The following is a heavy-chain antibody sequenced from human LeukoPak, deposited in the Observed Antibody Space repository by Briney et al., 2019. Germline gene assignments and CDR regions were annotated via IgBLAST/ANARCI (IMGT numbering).Heavy chain of an antibody. J-gene: IGHJ5*02. CDR2: IYYSGNS. V-gene: IGHV4-59*11. CDR3: AGLGASGNGYLSWFDP. D-gene: IGHD3-22*01. Sequence: SETLSLTCTVSGGSIGTHYWSWIRRPPGKGLEWIGYIYYSGNSNYNPSLKSRVTISVDTSKNQFYLKLSSVTAADTAVYYCAGLGASGNGYLSWFDPWGQGTLVTVSS. CDR1: GGSIGTHY.